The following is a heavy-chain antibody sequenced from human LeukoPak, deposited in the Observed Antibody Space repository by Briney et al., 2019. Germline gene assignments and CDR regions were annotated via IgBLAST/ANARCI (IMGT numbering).Heavy chain of an antibody. D-gene: IGHD1-26*01. CDR2: IIPIFGTA. Sequence: SVKVSCKASGGTFSSYAISWVRQAPGQGLEWMGGIIPIFGTANYAQKFQGRVTITADESTSTAYMELRSLRSDDTAVYYCARDLDQYSGRYGGFGHDFWGQGTLVTVSS. V-gene: IGHV1-69*13. CDR3: ARDLDQYSGRYGGFGHDF. J-gene: IGHJ4*02. CDR1: GGTFSSYA.